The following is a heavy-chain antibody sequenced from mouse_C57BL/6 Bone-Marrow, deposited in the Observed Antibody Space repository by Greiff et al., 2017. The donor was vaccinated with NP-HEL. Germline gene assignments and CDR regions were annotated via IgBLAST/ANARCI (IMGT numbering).Heavy chain of an antibody. J-gene: IGHJ3*01. Sequence: EVKLVESGPELVKPGASVKIPCKASGYTFTDYNMDWVKQSHGKSLEWIGAINPNNGGTIYNQKFKGKATLTVDKSSSTAYMELRSLTSEDTAVYYCARLDYYSNSSWFAYGGQGTLVTVSA. D-gene: IGHD2-5*01. CDR2: INPNNGGT. V-gene: IGHV1-18*01. CDR1: GYTFTDYN. CDR3: ARLDYYSNSSWFAY.